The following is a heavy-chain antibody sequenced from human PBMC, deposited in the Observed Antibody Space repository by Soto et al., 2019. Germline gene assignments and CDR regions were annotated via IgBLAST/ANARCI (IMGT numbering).Heavy chain of an antibody. J-gene: IGHJ3*01. Sequence: GGSLRLSCAASGFTFSSYSMNWVRQAPGKGLEWVSYISSSSSTIYYADSVKGRFTISRDNAKNSLYLQMNSLRAEDTAVYYYARGDRGGFDLWGQGTMVTVS. CDR3: ARGDRGGFDL. CDR1: GFTFSSYS. CDR2: ISSSSSTI. D-gene: IGHD3-10*01. V-gene: IGHV3-48*01.